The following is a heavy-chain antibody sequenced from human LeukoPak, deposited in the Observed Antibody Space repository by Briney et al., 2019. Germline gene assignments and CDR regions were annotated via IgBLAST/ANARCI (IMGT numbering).Heavy chain of an antibody. D-gene: IGHD3-10*02. CDR2: ISGSGGST. Sequence: PGGSLGLPCAASGFTFSSYAMSWVRQAPGKGLEWVSAISGSGGSTYYADSVKGRFTISRDNSKNTLYLQMNSLRAEDTAVYYCAKERVPDNYYYYYMDVWGKGTTVTVSS. CDR1: GFTFSSYA. V-gene: IGHV3-23*01. J-gene: IGHJ6*03. CDR3: AKERVPDNYYYYYMDV.